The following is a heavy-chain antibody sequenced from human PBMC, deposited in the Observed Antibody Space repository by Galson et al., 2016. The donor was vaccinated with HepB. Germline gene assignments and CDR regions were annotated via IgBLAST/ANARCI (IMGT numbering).Heavy chain of an antibody. Sequence: SLRLSCAASGFSFSDFYMSWIRQAPGQGLEWVSYISGSGNAIFYADSVKGRFTISRDNSKNSLYLQMNSLRSEDTAVYYCAREQGSTSEWYEQYWGQGTLVTVSS. J-gene: IGHJ4*02. CDR1: GFSFSDFY. CDR2: ISGSGNAI. V-gene: IGHV3-11*04. D-gene: IGHD6-25*01. CDR3: AREQGSTSEWYEQY.